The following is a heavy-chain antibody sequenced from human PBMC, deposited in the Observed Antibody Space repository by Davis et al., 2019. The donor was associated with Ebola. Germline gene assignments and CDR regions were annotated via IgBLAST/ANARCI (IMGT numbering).Heavy chain of an antibody. J-gene: IGHJ4*02. CDR1: GGSFSGYY. CDR2: INHSGST. Sequence: SETLSLTCAVYGGSFSGYYWSWIRQPPGKGLEWIGEINHSGSTNYNPSLKSRVTISVDTSKNQFSLKLSSVTAADTAVYYCARGPVAGKYFDYWGQGTLVTVSS. CDR3: ARGPVAGKYFDY. V-gene: IGHV4-34*01. D-gene: IGHD6-19*01.